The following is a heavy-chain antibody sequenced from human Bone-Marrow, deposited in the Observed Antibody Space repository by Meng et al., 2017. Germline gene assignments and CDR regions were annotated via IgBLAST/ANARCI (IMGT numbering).Heavy chain of an antibody. CDR1: GFTFSSYE. D-gene: IGHD1-26*01. J-gene: IGHJ6*02. CDR3: ARDLVKGPSGSYYHYYYYYGMDV. Sequence: GGSLRLSCAASGFTFSSYEMNWVRQAPGKGLEWVSYISSSGSTIYYADSVKGRFTISRDNAKNSLYLQMNSLRAEDTAVYYCARDLVKGPSGSYYHYYYYYGMDVWGQGTTVTVSS. CDR2: ISSSGSTI. V-gene: IGHV3-48*03.